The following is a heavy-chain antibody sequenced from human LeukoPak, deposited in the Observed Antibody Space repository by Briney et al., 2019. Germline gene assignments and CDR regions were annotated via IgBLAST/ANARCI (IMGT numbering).Heavy chain of an antibody. V-gene: IGHV3-33*01. Sequence: GRSLRLSCAASGFTFSSYGMHWVRQAPGKGLEWVAVIWYDGSNKYYADSVKGRFTISRDNSKNTLYLQMNSLRAEDTAVYYCARETLYPQDIVVVFDYWGQGTLATVSS. CDR3: ARETLYPQDIVVVFDY. CDR1: GFTFSSYG. J-gene: IGHJ4*02. CDR2: IWYDGSNK. D-gene: IGHD2-15*01.